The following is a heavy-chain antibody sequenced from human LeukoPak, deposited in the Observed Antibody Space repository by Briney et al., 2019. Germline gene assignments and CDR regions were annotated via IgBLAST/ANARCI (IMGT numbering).Heavy chain of an antibody. CDR3: ARSRYDGSGYWDY. CDR1: GGSISSSSYY. V-gene: IGHV4-39*07. CDR2: IYYSGST. Sequence: SSETLSLTCTVSGGSISSSSYYWGWIRQPPGKGLEWIGSIYYSGSTYYNPSLKSRVTISVDTSKNQFSLKLSSVTAADTAVYYCARSRYDGSGYWDYWGQGTLVTVSS. J-gene: IGHJ4*02. D-gene: IGHD3-22*01.